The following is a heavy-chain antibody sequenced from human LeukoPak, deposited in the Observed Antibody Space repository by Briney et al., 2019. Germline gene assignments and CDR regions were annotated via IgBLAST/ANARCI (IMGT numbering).Heavy chain of an antibody. V-gene: IGHV1-2*02. CDR2: INPNSGVT. Sequence: ASVKVSCKASGYTFIGYFIHWMRQAPGQGLEWMGWINPNSGVTNYARKFQGRVTMTRDTSIGTAYMELSGLGSDDTAVYYCASYVDTAMAYDYWGQGTLVTVSS. CDR1: GYTFIGYF. CDR3: ASYVDTAMAYDY. D-gene: IGHD5-18*01. J-gene: IGHJ4*02.